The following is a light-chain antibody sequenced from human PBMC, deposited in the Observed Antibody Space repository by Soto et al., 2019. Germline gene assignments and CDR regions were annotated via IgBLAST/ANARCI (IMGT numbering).Light chain of an antibody. J-gene: IGKJ4*01. CDR2: DAS. CDR3: QQRSNWPLT. CDR1: QSISRT. V-gene: IGKV3-11*01. Sequence: EIVLTQSPDTLSVSPGERATLSCRASQSISRTLAWYQQKPGQTPRLLIYDASNRAAGIPARFSGSGSGTDFTLTISSLEPEDFAVYYCQQRSNWPLTFGGGTKVDIK.